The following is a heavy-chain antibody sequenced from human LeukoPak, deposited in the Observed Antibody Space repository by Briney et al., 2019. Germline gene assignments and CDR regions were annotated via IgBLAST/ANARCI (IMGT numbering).Heavy chain of an antibody. D-gene: IGHD3-10*01. CDR1: GFTFSSYS. J-gene: IGHJ4*02. Sequence: PGGSLRLSCAASGFTFSSYSMNWVRQAPGKGLEWVGRIKSKGDGETTDYAAPVKGRFSMSRDDSKATMYLQMYSLEAEDTAVYYCTTDLGLTMIRGVIVYWGQGALVTVSS. CDR3: TTDLGLTMIRGVIVY. CDR2: IKSKGDGETT. V-gene: IGHV3-15*01.